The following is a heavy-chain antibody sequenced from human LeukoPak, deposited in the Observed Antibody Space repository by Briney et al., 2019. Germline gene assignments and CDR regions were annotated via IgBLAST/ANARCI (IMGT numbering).Heavy chain of an antibody. CDR2: INTRGDTL. CDR1: GFTFRNYE. Sequence: GGSLRLSCAASGFTFRNYEMNWVRQAPGKGLEWISFINTRGDTLYYADSVKGRFTISRDNARNSLYLQMNSLRAEDTAVYYCAKNGYYSFDYWGQGTLVTVSS. J-gene: IGHJ4*02. D-gene: IGHD6-13*01. V-gene: IGHV3-48*03. CDR3: AKNGYYSFDY.